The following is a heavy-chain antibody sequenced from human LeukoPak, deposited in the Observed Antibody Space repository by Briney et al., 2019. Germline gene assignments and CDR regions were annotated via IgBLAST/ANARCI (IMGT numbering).Heavy chain of an antibody. CDR2: MSGSGDSR. J-gene: IGHJ4*02. D-gene: IGHD4-17*01. CDR1: GFTFSSYA. V-gene: IGHV3-23*01. CDR3: AKDGDLYGDYDFDY. Sequence: GGSLRLSCAASGFTFSSYAMSWVRQAPGEGLEWVSAMSGSGDSRYYADSVKGRFTISRENSKNTLYLQMNSLRAEDTAVYYCAKDGDLYGDYDFDYWGQGTLVTVSS.